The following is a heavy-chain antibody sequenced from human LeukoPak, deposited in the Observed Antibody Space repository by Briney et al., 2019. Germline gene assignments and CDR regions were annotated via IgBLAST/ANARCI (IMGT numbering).Heavy chain of an antibody. Sequence: ASVKVSCKASGYTFTSYAMHWVRQAPGQRLEWMGWINAGNGNTKYSQEFQGRVTITRDTSTSTAYMELRSLRSDDTAVYYCARELVGGHARYTRFDYWGQGTLVTVSS. CDR1: GYTFTSYA. CDR2: INAGNGNT. J-gene: IGHJ4*02. CDR3: ARELVGGHARYTRFDY. V-gene: IGHV1-3*01. D-gene: IGHD1-26*01.